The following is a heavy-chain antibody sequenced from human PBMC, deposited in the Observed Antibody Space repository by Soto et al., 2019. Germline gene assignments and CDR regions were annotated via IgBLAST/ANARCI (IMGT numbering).Heavy chain of an antibody. D-gene: IGHD6-13*01. CDR3: ARRRDSNSWKY. J-gene: IGHJ4*02. Sequence: QVQLQQWGAGLLKPSETLSLTCAVYGGSFSGYYWGWIRQPPGKGMERIGKSNHIGSTNYNPSLKSRGTISVDTSKNQFSLKLSSVTAADTAVYYCARRRDSNSWKYWGQGTLVTVSS. V-gene: IGHV4-34*01. CDR1: GGSFSGYY. CDR2: SNHIGST.